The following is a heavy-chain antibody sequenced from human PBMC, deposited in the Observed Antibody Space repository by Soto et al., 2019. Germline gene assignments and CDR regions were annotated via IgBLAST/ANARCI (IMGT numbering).Heavy chain of an antibody. D-gene: IGHD6-13*01. CDR2: IYDSGNT. V-gene: IGHV4-30-2*01. J-gene: IGHJ4*02. CDR1: GGSISGTTSS. Sequence: QLQLQESGSGLVKPSQTLSLTCAVSGGSISGTTSSWSWIRQPPGKGLEWIGYIYDSGNTYYNPSLKSQFSISVDRSKNQFSLKLSSVTAAYTAVYYCARGQGAAAGHSNFDYWGQGALVTVSS. CDR3: ARGQGAAAGHSNFDY.